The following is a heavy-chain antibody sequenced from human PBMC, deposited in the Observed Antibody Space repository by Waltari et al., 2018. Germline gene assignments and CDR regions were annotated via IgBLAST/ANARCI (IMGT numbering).Heavy chain of an antibody. CDR1: GFTFGRFT. J-gene: IGHJ4*02. Sequence: EVQLVQSGAVAAQPGGSLRLSCAASGFTFGRFTVHWVRQSPGKGLEWVSFINLFGDTNYADSVKGRFAISRDNSKSSGYLNIHDATFEDAGLYFCAKEADYPFPHFDHWGQGALVTVSS. CDR3: AKEADYPFPHFDH. V-gene: IGHV3-43*01. D-gene: IGHD4-17*01. CDR2: INLFGDT.